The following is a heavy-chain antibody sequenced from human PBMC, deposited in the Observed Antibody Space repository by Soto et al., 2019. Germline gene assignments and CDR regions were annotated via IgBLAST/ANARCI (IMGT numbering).Heavy chain of an antibody. Sequence: QVQLVQSGAEVKKPGASVKVSCKASGYTFTSYGISWVRQAPGQGLEWMGWISAYNGNTNYAQKLQGRVTMTTDTPTSTAYRELRGLRSDDRAVYSGGRILGGVRGRRYFVLGGRGPLFTVSS. CDR1: GYTFTSYG. CDR2: ISAYNGNT. D-gene: IGHD3-16*01. CDR3: GRILGGVRGRRYFVL. J-gene: IGHJ2*01. V-gene: IGHV1-18*01.